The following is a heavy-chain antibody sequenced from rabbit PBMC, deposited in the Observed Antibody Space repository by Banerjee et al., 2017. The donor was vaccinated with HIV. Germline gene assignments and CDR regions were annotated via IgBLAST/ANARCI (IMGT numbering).Heavy chain of an antibody. V-gene: IGHV1S40*01. CDR1: GLDFSSSYW. CDR2: IYIGSSIST. CDR3: ARTRASSSGYYGGYFNL. J-gene: IGHJ4*01. D-gene: IGHD1-1*01. Sequence: QSLEESGGDLVKPGASLTLTCTASGLDFSSSYWICWVRQAPGKGLEWITCIYIGSSISTYYASWAKGRFTISKTSSTTVTLQMTRLTAADTATYFCARTRASSSGYYGGYFNLWGQGTLVTVS.